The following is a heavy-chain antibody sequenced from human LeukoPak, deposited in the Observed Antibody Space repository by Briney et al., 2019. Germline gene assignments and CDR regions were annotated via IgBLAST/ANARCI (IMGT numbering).Heavy chain of an antibody. D-gene: IGHD4-23*01. CDR3: ARGRFSVVTGDY. Sequence: ASVKVSCKASGYTFTSYDINWVRQATGQGLEWMGWMNPNSGNTGYTQKFQGRVTMTRNTSISTAYMELSSLRSEDTAVYYCARGRFSVVTGDYWGQGTLVTVSS. CDR2: MNPNSGNT. CDR1: GYTFTSYD. J-gene: IGHJ4*02. V-gene: IGHV1-8*01.